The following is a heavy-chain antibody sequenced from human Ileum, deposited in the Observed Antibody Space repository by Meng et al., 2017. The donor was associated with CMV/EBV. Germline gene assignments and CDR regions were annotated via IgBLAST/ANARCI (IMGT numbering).Heavy chain of an antibody. V-gene: IGHV3-15*01. CDR1: GLSFSNAW. D-gene: IGHD5-12*01. CDR2: IKTKSRGGAT. J-gene: IGHJ3*02. Sequence: GRSLRLSCTASGLSFSNAWMTWVRQVPGKGLEWVGRIKTKSRGGATDYAASVKGRFTIFRDDSKSTLYLQMNSLKAEDTALYYCTTEIATSSTEVKGAFDIWGQGTLVTVSS. CDR3: TTEIATSSTEVKGAFDI.